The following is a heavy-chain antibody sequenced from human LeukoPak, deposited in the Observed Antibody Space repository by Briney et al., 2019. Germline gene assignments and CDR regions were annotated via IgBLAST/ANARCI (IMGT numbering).Heavy chain of an antibody. D-gene: IGHD6-13*01. J-gene: IGHJ4*02. CDR3: ARGYTFTSSWYHFDY. CDR1: GYTFTSYG. CDR2: NSAYNGNT. V-gene: IGHV1-18*01. Sequence: ASVKVSCKASGYTFTSYGISWVRQAPGQGLEWMGWNSAYNGNTNYAQKLQGRVTMTTDTSTSTAYMELRSLRSDDTAVYYCARGYTFTSSWYHFDYWGQGTLVTVSS.